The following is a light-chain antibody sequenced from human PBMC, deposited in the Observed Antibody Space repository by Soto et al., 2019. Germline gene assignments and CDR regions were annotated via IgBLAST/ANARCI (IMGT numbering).Light chain of an antibody. CDR3: GSWDSSLSAYV. Sequence: QSVLTQPPSVSAAPGQKVTISCSGSSSNLGGNSVSWYQQLPGTASKLLISDDNMRPSGIPDRFYGSKSGSSATLGITGFKTGDEADYYCGSWDSSLSAYVFGTGTKGTVL. V-gene: IGLV1-51*01. J-gene: IGLJ1*01. CDR2: DDN. CDR1: SSNLGGNS.